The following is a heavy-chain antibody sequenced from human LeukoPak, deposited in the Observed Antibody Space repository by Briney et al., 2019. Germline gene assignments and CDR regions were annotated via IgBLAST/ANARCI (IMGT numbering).Heavy chain of an antibody. Sequence: GASVKVSCKASGYTFTSYGISWVRQAPGQGLEWMGIINPSGGSTSYAQKFQGRVTITADESTSTAYMELSSLRSEDTAVYYCAREVLVRGVNWFDPWGQGTLVTVSS. CDR3: AREVLVRGVNWFDP. J-gene: IGHJ5*02. CDR1: GYTFTSYG. D-gene: IGHD3-10*01. V-gene: IGHV1-46*01. CDR2: INPSGGST.